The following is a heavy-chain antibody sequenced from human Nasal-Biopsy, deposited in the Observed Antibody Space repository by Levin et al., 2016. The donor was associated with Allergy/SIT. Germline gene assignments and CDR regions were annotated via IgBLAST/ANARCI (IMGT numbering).Heavy chain of an antibody. J-gene: IGHJ3*02. D-gene: IGHD3-10*01. CDR3: ARDSWGVASRPNAFDI. CDR2: IWYDGSDT. V-gene: IGHV3-33*01. CDR1: GFTFSNYA. Sequence: LSLTCAASGFTFSNYAMHWVRQPPGKGLEWVALIWYDGSDTYYGDSVKGRFTVSRDNFMNTVDLQMNSLRAEDTAVYYCARDSWGVASRPNAFDIWGQGTMVTVSS.